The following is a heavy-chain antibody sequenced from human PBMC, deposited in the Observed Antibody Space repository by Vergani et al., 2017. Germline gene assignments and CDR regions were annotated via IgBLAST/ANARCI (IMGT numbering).Heavy chain of an antibody. V-gene: IGHV4-59*01. CDR2: IYYSGST. CDR3: ARGYYYDSSGPFDY. Sequence: QVQLQESGPGLVKPSEPLSLTCTVSGGSISSYYWSWIRQPPGKGLEWIGYIYYSGSTNYNPSLKSSVTISLDTSKNQFYLKLSCVTAADTAVYYCARGYYYDSSGPFDYWGQGTLVTVSS. CDR1: GGSISSYY. D-gene: IGHD3-22*01. J-gene: IGHJ4*02.